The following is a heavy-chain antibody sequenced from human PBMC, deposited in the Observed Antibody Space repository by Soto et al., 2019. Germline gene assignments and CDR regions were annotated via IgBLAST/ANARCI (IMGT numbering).Heavy chain of an antibody. J-gene: IGHJ6*02. V-gene: IGHV3-43*01. D-gene: IGHD6-19*01. CDR3: AKGSHSSGSNYYYYGMDV. CDR1: GFTFDDYT. CDR2: ISWDGGST. Sequence: GGSLRLSCAASGFTFDDYTMHWVRQAPGKGLEWVSLISWDGGSTYYADSVKGRFTISRDNSKNSLYLQMNSLRTEDTALYYCAKGSHSSGSNYYYYGMDVWGQGTTVTVS.